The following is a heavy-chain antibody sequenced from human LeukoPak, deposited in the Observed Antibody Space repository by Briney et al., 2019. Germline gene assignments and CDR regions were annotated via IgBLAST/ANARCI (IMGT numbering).Heavy chain of an antibody. V-gene: IGHV3-11*05. D-gene: IGHD4-17*01. CDR1: GFIFSDYY. J-gene: IGHJ3*02. CDR2: ISRSGTYT. CDR3: ARVNYGDHGSRMGAFDI. Sequence: GGSLRLSCVASGFIFSDYYMNWIRQAPGKGLEWVSYISRSGTYTGYADSVKGRFTISRDNAKNSLYLQMNSLRVEDTALYYCARVNYGDHGSRMGAFDIWGQGTLVTVSS.